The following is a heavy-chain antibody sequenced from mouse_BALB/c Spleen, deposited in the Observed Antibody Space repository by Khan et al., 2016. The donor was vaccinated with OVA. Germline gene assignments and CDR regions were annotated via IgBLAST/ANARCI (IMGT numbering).Heavy chain of an antibody. V-gene: IGHV1-4*01. Sequence: VQLQESGAELARPGASVMMSCKASGYTFTTYTIHWVKQRPGQGLEWIGYINPSSGYTNYNQKFKDKATLTADKSSSTAYMQLSSLTSEASAVYYCARSYYDYDRYYSMDYWGQGTSVTVSS. D-gene: IGHD2-4*01. CDR3: ARSYYDYDRYYSMDY. J-gene: IGHJ4*01. CDR1: GYTFTTYT. CDR2: INPSSGYT.